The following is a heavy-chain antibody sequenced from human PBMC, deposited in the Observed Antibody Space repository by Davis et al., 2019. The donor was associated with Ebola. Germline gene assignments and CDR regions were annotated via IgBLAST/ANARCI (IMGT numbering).Heavy chain of an antibody. CDR3: ARYGNYVDY. CDR1: GGYISGYY. J-gene: IGHJ4*02. Sequence: SETLSLTCTVSGGYISGYYWSWIRQPPGKGLEWIGYILYSGHTYYNPSLRSRLTISVDTSKNHFSLKLSSVTAADTAVYYCARYGNYVDYWGQGTLVTVSS. CDR2: ILYSGHT. D-gene: IGHD4-17*01. V-gene: IGHV4-59*12.